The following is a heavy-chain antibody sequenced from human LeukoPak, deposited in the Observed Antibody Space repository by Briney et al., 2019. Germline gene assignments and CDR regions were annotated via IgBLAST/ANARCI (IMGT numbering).Heavy chain of an antibody. Sequence: SETLSLTCIVSGGSISSSSYYWGWIRQPPGKGLEWIGSIYYSGSTYYNPSLKSRVTISVDTSKNQFSLKLSSVTAADTAVYYCARHAEQQLVRAHFDYWGQGTLVTVSS. V-gene: IGHV4-39*01. CDR1: GGSISSSSYY. CDR2: IYYSGST. CDR3: ARHAEQQLVRAHFDY. J-gene: IGHJ4*02. D-gene: IGHD6-6*01.